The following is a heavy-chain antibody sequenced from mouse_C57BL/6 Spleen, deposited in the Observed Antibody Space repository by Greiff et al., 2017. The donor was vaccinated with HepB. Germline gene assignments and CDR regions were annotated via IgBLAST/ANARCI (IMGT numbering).Heavy chain of an antibody. CDR3: ARSKDSKDY. V-gene: IGHV1-50*01. J-gene: IGHJ3*01. Sequence: QVQLQQPGAELVKPGVSVKLSCKASGYTFTSYWMQWVKQRPGQGLEWIGEIDPSDSYTNYNQKFKGKATLTVDTSSSTAYMQLSSLTSEDSAVYYCARSKDSKDYWGQGTLVTVSA. CDR1: GYTFTSYW. CDR2: IDPSDSYT. D-gene: IGHD2-5*01.